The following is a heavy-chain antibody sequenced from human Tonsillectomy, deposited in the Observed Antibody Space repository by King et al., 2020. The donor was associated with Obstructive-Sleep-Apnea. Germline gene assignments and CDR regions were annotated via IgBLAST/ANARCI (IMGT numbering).Heavy chain of an antibody. CDR3: TRLSGSSVDY. Sequence: VQLVESGGGLVQPGGSLRLSCAASGFTLSSSWMSWVRQAPGKGLAWVANIKQDGSEKYYVDSVKGRITISRDNAKNSLYIQMNSLRVEETAVYYCTRLSGSSVDYWGQGTLVTVSS. CDR1: GFTLSSSW. CDR2: IKQDGSEK. J-gene: IGHJ4*02. D-gene: IGHD1-26*01. V-gene: IGHV3-7*01.